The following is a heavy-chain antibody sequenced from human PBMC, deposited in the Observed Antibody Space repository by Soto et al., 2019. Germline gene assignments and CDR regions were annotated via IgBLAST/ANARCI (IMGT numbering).Heavy chain of an antibody. Sequence: SETLSLTCTVSGGSISSYYWSWIRQPPGKGLELIGYIYYSGSTNYNPSLKSRVTISVDTSKNQFSLKLSSVTAADTAVYYCARGEVGPYYDFWSGYSGAFDIWGQGTMVTVSS. V-gene: IGHV4-59*01. CDR2: IYYSGST. CDR3: ARGEVGPYYDFWSGYSGAFDI. D-gene: IGHD3-3*01. CDR1: GGSISSYY. J-gene: IGHJ3*02.